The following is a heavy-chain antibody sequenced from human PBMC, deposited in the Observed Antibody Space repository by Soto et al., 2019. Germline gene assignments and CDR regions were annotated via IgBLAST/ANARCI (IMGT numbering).Heavy chain of an antibody. V-gene: IGHV5-51*01. CDR2: IYPGDSDT. CDR3: ARGPDEITMIQNWFDP. CDR1: GYSFTSYW. Sequence: GESLKISCKGSGYSFTSYWIGWVRQMPGKGLKWMGIIYPGDSDTRYSPSFQGQVTISADKSISTAYLQWSSLKASDTAMYYCARGPDEITMIQNWFDPWGQGTLVTVSS. D-gene: IGHD3-22*01. J-gene: IGHJ5*02.